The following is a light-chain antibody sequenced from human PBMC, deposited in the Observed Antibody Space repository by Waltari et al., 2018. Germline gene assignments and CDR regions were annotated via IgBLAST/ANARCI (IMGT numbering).Light chain of an antibody. Sequence: EIVMTQSPATLSLSPGRRATLSCRARQSVSSSVAWYQQKPGQAPRLLIYGASSRATGIPDRFSGRGSGTDFTLTISSLEPEDVAVYFCQQESNWSLTFGGGTKVEIK. CDR1: QSVSSS. V-gene: IGKV3D-15*01. CDR3: QQESNWSLT. CDR2: GAS. J-gene: IGKJ4*01.